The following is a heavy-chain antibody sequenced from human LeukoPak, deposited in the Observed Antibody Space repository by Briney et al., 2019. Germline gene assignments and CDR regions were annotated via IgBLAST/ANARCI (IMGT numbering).Heavy chain of an antibody. CDR3: ATAARRLWELSFFDY. CDR2: FDPEDGET. Sequence: ASVKVSCKVSGYTLTELSMHWVRQAPGKGLEWMGGFDPEDGETIYAQKFQGRVTMTEDTSTDTAYMELSSLRSEDTAVYYCATAARRLWELSFFDYWGQGTLVTVSS. V-gene: IGHV1-24*01. D-gene: IGHD3-16*02. J-gene: IGHJ4*02. CDR1: GYTLTELS.